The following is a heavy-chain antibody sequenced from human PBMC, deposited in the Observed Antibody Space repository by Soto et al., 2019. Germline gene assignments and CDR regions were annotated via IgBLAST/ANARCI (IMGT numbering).Heavy chain of an antibody. D-gene: IGHD3-3*01. CDR3: AKGSKFTIFSPDDY. CDR1: GFTFSTYA. J-gene: IGHJ4*02. V-gene: IGHV3-23*01. Sequence: VQLLESGGGLVQPGGSLRLSCAASGFTFSTYAMAWVRQAPGKGLEWVSALSGNSGTTYSADSVQGRFTISRDNSRNTLYLQMSSLRADATALYYCAKGSKFTIFSPDDYWGQGTLVTVSS. CDR2: LSGNSGTT.